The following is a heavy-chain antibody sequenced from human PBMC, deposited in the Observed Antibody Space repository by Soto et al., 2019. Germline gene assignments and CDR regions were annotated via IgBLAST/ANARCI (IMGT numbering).Heavy chain of an antibody. J-gene: IGHJ6*02. D-gene: IGHD3-10*01. Sequence: QVQLVQSGAEVKKPGSSVKVSCKASGGTFSSYAISWVRQAPGQGLEWMGGIIPIFGTANYAQKFQGRVTITADESTSTAYMELSSLRCEDTAVYYCARARGRGVTPPAYYYGMDVWGQGTTVTVSS. CDR2: IIPIFGTA. CDR3: ARARGRGVTPPAYYYGMDV. CDR1: GGTFSSYA. V-gene: IGHV1-69*01.